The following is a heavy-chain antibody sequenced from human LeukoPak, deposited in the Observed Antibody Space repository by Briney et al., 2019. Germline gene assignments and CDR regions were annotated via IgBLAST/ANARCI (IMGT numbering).Heavy chain of an antibody. J-gene: IGHJ4*02. V-gene: IGHV3-11*06. D-gene: IGHD1-26*01. CDR2: ISGSSTYT. CDR3: ARVGSRGYYFDY. CDR1: GFTFSTSA. Sequence: GGSLRLSCAASGFTFSTSAMSLVCQAPGKGLEWVSHISGSSTYTNYADSVKGRFTISRDNANNSLYLQMNSLTAEDTAVFYCARVGSRGYYFDYWGQGTLVSVSS.